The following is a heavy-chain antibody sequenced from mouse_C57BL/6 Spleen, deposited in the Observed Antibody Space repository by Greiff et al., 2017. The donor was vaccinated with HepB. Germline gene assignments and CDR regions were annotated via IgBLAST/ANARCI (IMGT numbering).Heavy chain of an antibody. Sequence: EVKLVESGGGLVKPGGSLKLSCAASGFTFSSYAMSWVRQTPEKRLEWVATISDGGSYTYYPDNVKGRFTISRDNAKNNLYLQMSHLKSEDTAMYYCAREGDGYGYYAMDYWGQGTSVTVSS. D-gene: IGHD2-3*01. CDR1: GFTFSSYA. V-gene: IGHV5-4*01. CDR2: ISDGGSYT. J-gene: IGHJ4*01. CDR3: AREGDGYGYYAMDY.